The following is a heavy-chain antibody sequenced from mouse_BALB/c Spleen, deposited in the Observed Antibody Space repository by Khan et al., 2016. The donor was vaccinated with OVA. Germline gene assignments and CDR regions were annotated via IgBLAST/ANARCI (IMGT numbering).Heavy chain of an antibody. V-gene: IGHV5-6*01. CDR1: GFTFSAYS. J-gene: IGHJ3*01. CDR3: ESRITGSFAY. CDR2: INSDGCYT. D-gene: IGHD4-1*01. Sequence: EVQLVESGGDLMKPGGSLKLSCAASGFTFSAYSMSWVRQTPDKRLEWVATINSDGCYTYYPDSLQGRFTISRNTAKNTLSLQLSSLKSEDTAIYYCESRITGSFAYWGQGTLVTVSA.